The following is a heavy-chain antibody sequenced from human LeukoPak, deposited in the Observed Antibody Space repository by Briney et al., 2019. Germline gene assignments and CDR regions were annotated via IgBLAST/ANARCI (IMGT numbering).Heavy chain of an antibody. D-gene: IGHD4-17*01. V-gene: IGHV3-23*01. J-gene: IGHJ4*02. CDR1: GFTFSSYG. Sequence: HSGGSLRLSCAASGFTFSSYGMSWVRQAPGKGLEWVSAISGSGGSTYYADSVKGRFTISRDNAKNSLYLQMNSLRAEDTAVYYCARESSTVTTDLDYWGQGTLVTVSS. CDR2: ISGSGGST. CDR3: ARESSTVTTDLDY.